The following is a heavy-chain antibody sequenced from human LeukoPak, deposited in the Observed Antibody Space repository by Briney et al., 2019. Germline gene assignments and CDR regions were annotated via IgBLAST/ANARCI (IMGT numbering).Heavy chain of an antibody. CDR3: ARVRRTTVTTFSYFDY. D-gene: IGHD4-17*01. J-gene: IGHJ4*02. Sequence: GGSLRLPCAASGFTFSSYSMNWVRQAPGKGLEWVSYISSSSSTIYYADSVKGRFTISRDNAKNSLYLQMNSLRDEDTAVYYCARVRRTTVTTFSYFDYWGQGTLATVSS. CDR1: GFTFSSYS. CDR2: ISSSSSTI. V-gene: IGHV3-48*02.